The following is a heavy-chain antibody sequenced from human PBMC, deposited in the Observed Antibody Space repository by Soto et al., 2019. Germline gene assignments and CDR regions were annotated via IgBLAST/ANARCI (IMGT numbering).Heavy chain of an antibody. J-gene: IGHJ5*02. V-gene: IGHV4-59*01. CDR2: IYYSGST. CDR3: ARGPPVVVAATLLINWFDP. Sequence: GKGLEWIGYIYYSGSTNYNPSLKSRVTISVDTSQNQFSLKLSSVTAADTAVYYCARGPPVVVAATLLINWFDPWGQGTPVTVSS. D-gene: IGHD2-15*01.